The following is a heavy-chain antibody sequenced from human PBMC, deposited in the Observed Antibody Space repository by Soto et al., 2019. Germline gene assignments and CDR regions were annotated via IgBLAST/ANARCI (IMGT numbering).Heavy chain of an antibody. Sequence: SETLSLTCAVYGGSFSGYYWSWIRQPPGKGLEWIGEINHSGSTNYNPSLKSRVTISVDTSKNQFSLKLSSVTAADTAVYYCATNRGYDFYYFDSWGQGAQVTVSS. CDR2: INHSGST. D-gene: IGHD5-12*01. J-gene: IGHJ4*02. CDR1: GGSFSGYY. CDR3: ATNRGYDFYYFDS. V-gene: IGHV4-34*01.